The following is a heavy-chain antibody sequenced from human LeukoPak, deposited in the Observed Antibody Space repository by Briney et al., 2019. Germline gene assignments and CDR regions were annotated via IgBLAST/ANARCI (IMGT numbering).Heavy chain of an antibody. CDR1: GGSISSGSYY. CDR3: ARDRYCSSTSCYFNWFDP. V-gene: IGHV4-61*02. J-gene: IGHJ5*02. CDR2: IYTSGST. D-gene: IGHD2-2*01. Sequence: SETLSLTCTVSGGSISSGSYYWSWIRQPAGKGLEWIGRIYTSGSTNYNPSLKSRVTISVDTSKNQFSLKLSSVTAADTAVYYCARDRYCSSTSCYFNWFDPWGQGTLVTVSS.